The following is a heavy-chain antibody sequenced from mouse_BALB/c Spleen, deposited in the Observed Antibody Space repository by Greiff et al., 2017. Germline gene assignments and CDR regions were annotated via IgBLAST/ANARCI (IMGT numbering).Heavy chain of an antibody. J-gene: IGHJ4*01. Sequence: EVQGVESGGGLVQPGGSLRLSCATSGFTFTDYYMSWVRQPPGKALEWLGFIRNKANGYTTEYSASVMGRFTISRDNSQSILYLQMNTLRAEDSATYYCARDINYYGSRDAMDYWGQGTSVTVSS. CDR2: IRNKANGYTT. CDR1: GFTFTDYY. CDR3: ARDINYYGSRDAMDY. D-gene: IGHD1-1*01. V-gene: IGHV7-3*02.